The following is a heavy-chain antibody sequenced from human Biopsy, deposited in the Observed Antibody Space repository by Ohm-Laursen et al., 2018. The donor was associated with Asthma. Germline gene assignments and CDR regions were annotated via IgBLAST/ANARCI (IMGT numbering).Heavy chain of an antibody. CDR3: SRDRGGSTRGGYYYYGIDV. CDR2: ISWNSGTI. D-gene: IGHD2-15*01. J-gene: IGHJ6*02. Sequence: SLRLSCAASGFTFEEYAMHWVRQPPGKGLEWVSGISWNSGTIAYADSVKGRFTISRDNSNNSVYLQMNSLRPEDTALYFCSRDRGGSTRGGYYYYGIDVWGQGTTVTVSS. V-gene: IGHV3-9*01. CDR1: GFTFEEYA.